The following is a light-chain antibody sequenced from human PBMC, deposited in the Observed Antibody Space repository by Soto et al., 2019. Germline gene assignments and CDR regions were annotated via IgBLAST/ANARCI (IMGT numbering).Light chain of an antibody. CDR2: EVI. Sequence: QSALTQPASVSGSPGQSITISCTGTSSDVGFYDYVSWYQQHPGKAPKLIIYEVINRPSGVSNRFSGSKPGNTASLTISGLQAEDEADYSCSAYTSSSTLVFGGGTKLTVL. CDR1: SSDVGFYDY. CDR3: SAYTSSSTLV. J-gene: IGLJ3*02. V-gene: IGLV2-14*01.